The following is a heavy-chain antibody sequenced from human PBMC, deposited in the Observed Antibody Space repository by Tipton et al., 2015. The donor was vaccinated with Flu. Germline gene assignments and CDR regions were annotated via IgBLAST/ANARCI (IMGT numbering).Heavy chain of an antibody. Sequence: SLRLSCEASGFTVSNRYMSWVRQAPGKGLEWVSVIYGGGTTSYADSVKGRFSISRDISKNKLYLQMDTLRAEDTAVYYCVKGWEGAFDIWGQGTMVSVSS. J-gene: IGHJ3*02. CDR1: GFTVSNRY. V-gene: IGHV3-53*01. CDR2: IYGGGTT. CDR3: VKGWEGAFDI. D-gene: IGHD1-26*01.